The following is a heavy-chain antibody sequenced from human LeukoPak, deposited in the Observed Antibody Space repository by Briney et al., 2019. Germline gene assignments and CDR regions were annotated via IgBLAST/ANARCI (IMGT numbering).Heavy chain of an antibody. CDR3: ARGGTFEAGDGYYYYYMDV. V-gene: IGHV3-30*01. Sequence: GGSLSLSCAASGFTFSSYAMHWVRKAPGQGIERVAVISYDGSNKYYENSVKCRFTSSRDNSKNTLYLQRNRLRAEDTAVYYCARGGTFEAGDGYYYYYMDVGDKGTTVTVSS. CDR1: GFTFSSYA. J-gene: IGHJ6*03. D-gene: IGHD7-27*01. CDR2: ISYDGSNK.